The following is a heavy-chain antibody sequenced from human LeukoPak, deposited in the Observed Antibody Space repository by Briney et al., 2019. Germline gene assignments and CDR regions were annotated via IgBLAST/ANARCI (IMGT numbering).Heavy chain of an antibody. CDR3: AKDSGSFVY. J-gene: IGHJ4*02. CDR2: ITGSGGST. CDR1: GFTFSSYA. V-gene: IGHV3-23*01. Sequence: PGGSLRLSCAASGFTFSSYAMTWVRQAPGKGLEWVSTITGSGGSTFSADSVKGRLTISRDNSRNTLYLQMSSLRAEDTAVYYCAKDSGSFVYWGQGALVTVSS. D-gene: IGHD3-10*01.